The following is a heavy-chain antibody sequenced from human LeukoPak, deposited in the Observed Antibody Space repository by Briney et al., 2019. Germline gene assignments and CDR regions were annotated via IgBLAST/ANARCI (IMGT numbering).Heavy chain of an antibody. V-gene: IGHV3-48*04. D-gene: IGHD2-2*01. CDR3: ARDAGYCSSTSCYRAFDI. CDR1: GFTFSSYG. J-gene: IGHJ3*02. CDR2: ISSSSSTI. Sequence: GGSLRLSCAASGFTFSSYGMHWVRQAPGKGLEWVSYISSSSSTIYYADSVKGRFTISRDNAKNSLYLQMNSLRAEDTAVYYCARDAGYCSSTSCYRAFDIWGQGTMVTVSS.